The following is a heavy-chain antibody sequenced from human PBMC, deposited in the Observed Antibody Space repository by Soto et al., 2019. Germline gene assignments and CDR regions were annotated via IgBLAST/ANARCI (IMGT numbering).Heavy chain of an antibody. V-gene: IGHV4-59*08. J-gene: IGHJ6*04. CDR1: GGSISSYY. D-gene: IGHD1-26*01. CDR2: IYYSGST. CDR3: ARLRGFFFLIVRVSLCSMVF. Sequence: SETLSLTCTVSGGSISSYYWSWIRQPPGKGLEWIGYIYYSGSTNYNPSLKSRVTISVDTSKNQFSLKLSSVTAADTAVYYCARLRGFFFLIVRVSLCSMVFWCKGITGT.